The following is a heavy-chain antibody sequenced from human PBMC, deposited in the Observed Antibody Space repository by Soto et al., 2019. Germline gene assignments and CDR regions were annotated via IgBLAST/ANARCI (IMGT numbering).Heavy chain of an antibody. CDR2: IIPILGIA. Sequence: SVKVSCKASGGAFSSYTISWVRQAPGQGLEWMGRIIPILGIANYAQKFQGRVTITADKSTSTAYMELSSLRSEDTAVYYCARGVVVVPAAMVDWFDPWGQGTLVTVSS. D-gene: IGHD2-2*01. J-gene: IGHJ5*02. V-gene: IGHV1-69*02. CDR3: ARGVVVVPAAMVDWFDP. CDR1: GGAFSSYT.